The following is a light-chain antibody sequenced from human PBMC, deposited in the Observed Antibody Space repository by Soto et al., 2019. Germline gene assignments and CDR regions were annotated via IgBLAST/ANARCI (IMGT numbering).Light chain of an antibody. Sequence: EIVLTQSPGTLSLSPGERATLSCRASQSVTNNYLDWFQQKPGQAPRLLIYAASIRADGIPDRFSVSGSETDFTLTISRLEPEDSAVYYCQQCSFSPRTFGQGTKVDIK. CDR2: AAS. V-gene: IGKV3-20*01. J-gene: IGKJ1*01. CDR1: QSVTNNY. CDR3: QQCSFSPRT.